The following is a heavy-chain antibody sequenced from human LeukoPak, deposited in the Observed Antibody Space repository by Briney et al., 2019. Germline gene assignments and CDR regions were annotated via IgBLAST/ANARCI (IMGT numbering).Heavy chain of an antibody. V-gene: IGHV4-59*08. Sequence: SETLSLTCSVSGGSISSYYWSWIRQPPGKGLECIGYIYYSGSTNYNPSLKSRVTISVDTSRNQFSLKLSSVTAADTAVYYCARLRPLLFYFDFWGQGTLVTVSS. CDR3: ARLRPLLFYFDF. CDR2: IYYSGST. CDR1: GGSISSYY. J-gene: IGHJ4*02.